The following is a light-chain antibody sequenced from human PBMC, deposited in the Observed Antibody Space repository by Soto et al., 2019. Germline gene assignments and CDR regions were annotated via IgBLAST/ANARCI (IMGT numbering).Light chain of an antibody. Sequence: DIQITQSPSSLSSSVLDRFTITCRASQSISSYLNWYQQKPGKAPKLLIYAASSLQSGVPSRFSGSGSGTDFTLTISSLQPEDFATYYCQQSYSTPPLTFGGGTKVDIK. J-gene: IGKJ4*01. CDR2: AAS. CDR3: QQSYSTPPLT. V-gene: IGKV1-39*01. CDR1: QSISSY.